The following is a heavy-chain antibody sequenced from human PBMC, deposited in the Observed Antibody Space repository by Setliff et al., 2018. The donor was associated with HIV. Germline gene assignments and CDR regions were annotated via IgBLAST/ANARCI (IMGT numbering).Heavy chain of an antibody. CDR3: AKSSMYSSPYYFDY. J-gene: IGHJ4*02. CDR1: GFTFTTYS. CDR2: ISGGGGGT. V-gene: IGHV3-23*01. D-gene: IGHD6-13*01. Sequence: GESLKISCAASGFTFTTYSMSWVRQAPGKGLEWVSAISGGGGGTYFADSVKGRFTISRDNSKNTLYLQMNSLRVEDTAVYYCAKSSMYSSPYYFDYWGQGTLVTVSS.